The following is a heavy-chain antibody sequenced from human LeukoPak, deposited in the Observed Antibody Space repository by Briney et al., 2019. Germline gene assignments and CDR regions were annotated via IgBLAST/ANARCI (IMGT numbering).Heavy chain of an antibody. V-gene: IGHV3-30*02. CDR3: ARGVLRGLDYFYMDV. CDR1: GFTFIPYG. J-gene: IGHJ6*03. Sequence: PGGSLRLSCTASGFTFIPYGMHWVRQAPGKGLEWVAFIRNDGTDRYYADSVQGRFTISRDSSKNTLFLQMKSLRADDTAVYYCARGVLRGLDYFYMDVWGNGTTVTVSS. D-gene: IGHD2-8*01. CDR2: IRNDGTDR.